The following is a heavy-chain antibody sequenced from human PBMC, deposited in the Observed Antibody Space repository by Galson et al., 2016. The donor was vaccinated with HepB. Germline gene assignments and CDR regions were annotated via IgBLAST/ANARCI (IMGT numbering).Heavy chain of an antibody. CDR2: IWYDGSEK. CDR3: ARDNGYMSRGILRGSWFDP. V-gene: IGHV3-33*01. D-gene: IGHD3-10*01. J-gene: IGHJ5*02. CDR1: GFIFSRYG. Sequence: SLRLSCAASGFIFSRYGMHWVRQAPGKGLEWVAVIWYDGSEKYYGDSVKGRFTISRDNSKNTLYLQMNSLRAEDTAVYYCARDNGYMSRGILRGSWFDPWGQGTLVTVSS.